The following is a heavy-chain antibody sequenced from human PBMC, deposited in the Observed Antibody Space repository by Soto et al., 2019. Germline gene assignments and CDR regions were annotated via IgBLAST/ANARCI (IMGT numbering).Heavy chain of an antibody. Sequence: GGSLRLSCAASGFSFSVYSMNWVRQAPGKGMEWVSYISGSSSTIYYADSVKGRFTISRDNAKNSLYLQLSSLRDEDTAIYYCARESSGYPDSWGQGTLVTVSS. J-gene: IGHJ5*02. CDR3: ARESSGYPDS. CDR1: GFSFSVYS. D-gene: IGHD3-22*01. CDR2: ISGSSSTI. V-gene: IGHV3-48*02.